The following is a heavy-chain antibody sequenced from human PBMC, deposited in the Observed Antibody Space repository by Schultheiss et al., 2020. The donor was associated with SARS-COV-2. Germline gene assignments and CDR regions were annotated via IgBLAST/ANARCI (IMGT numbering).Heavy chain of an antibody. Sequence: GGSLRLSCAASGFTFSSYSMNWVRQAPGKGLEWVSVIYSGGSTYYADSVKGRFTISRDNAKNSLYLQMNSLRAEDTAVYYCAREGRGYSGYDLDYWGQGTLVTVSS. D-gene: IGHD5-12*01. CDR3: AREGRGYSGYDLDY. J-gene: IGHJ4*02. CDR2: IYSGGST. V-gene: IGHV3-66*01. CDR1: GFTFSSYS.